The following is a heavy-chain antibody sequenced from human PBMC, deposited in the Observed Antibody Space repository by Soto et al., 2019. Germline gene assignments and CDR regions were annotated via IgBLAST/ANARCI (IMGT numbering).Heavy chain of an antibody. D-gene: IGHD2-15*01. V-gene: IGHV3-11*01. J-gene: IGHJ6*03. CDR1: GFTLSDYY. CDR3: ARAGNAFGYCSGGSCYYYYYYMDV. Sequence: GSLRLSCAASGFTLSDYYMSWIRQAPGKGLEWVSYISSSGSTIYYADSVKGRFTISRDNAKNSLYVQMNSLRAEDTAVYYCARAGNAFGYCSGGSCYYYYYYMDVWGKGTTVTVSS. CDR2: ISSSGSTI.